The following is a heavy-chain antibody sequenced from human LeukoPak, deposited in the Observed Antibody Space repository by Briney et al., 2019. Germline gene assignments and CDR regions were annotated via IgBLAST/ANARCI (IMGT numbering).Heavy chain of an antibody. Sequence: GGSLRLSCAASGLMFSIFEMDWVRQAPGKGLEWVSYITNSGDTTYYAPSVKGRFTISRDNAKNSLYLDMTSLRAEDTAVYICARVILEQVTLVGYFDKWAQGTVVKVSS. CDR1: GLMFSIFE. CDR2: ITNSGDTT. V-gene: IGHV3-48*03. CDR3: ARVILEQVTLVGYFDK. J-gene: IGHJ4*02. D-gene: IGHD1-26*01.